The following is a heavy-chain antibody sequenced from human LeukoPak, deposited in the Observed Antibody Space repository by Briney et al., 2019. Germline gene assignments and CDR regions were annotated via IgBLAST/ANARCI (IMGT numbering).Heavy chain of an antibody. J-gene: IGHJ1*01. CDR3: AKGRLQCFQH. Sequence: PGGSLRLSCAASGFTFSSCPMSWVRQAPGKGLEWVSAISGSGGSTYYADSVKGRFTISRDNSKNTLYLQMNSLRAEDTAVYYCAKGRLQCFQHWGQGTLVTVSS. CDR1: GFTFSSCP. CDR2: ISGSGGST. V-gene: IGHV3-23*01. D-gene: IGHD4-11*01.